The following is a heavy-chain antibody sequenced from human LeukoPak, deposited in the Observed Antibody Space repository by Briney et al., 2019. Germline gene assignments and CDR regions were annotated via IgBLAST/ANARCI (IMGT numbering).Heavy chain of an antibody. V-gene: IGHV3-23*01. CDR1: GFTFSGYA. CDR2: ISGSGGST. Sequence: GGSLRLSCAASGFTFSGYAMSWVRQAPGKGLEWVSAISGSGGSTYYADSVKGRFTISRDNSKNTLYLQMNSLRAEDTAVYYCAKDYSSSWSLAYYFDYWGQGTLVTVSS. J-gene: IGHJ4*02. D-gene: IGHD6-13*01. CDR3: AKDYSSSWSLAYYFDY.